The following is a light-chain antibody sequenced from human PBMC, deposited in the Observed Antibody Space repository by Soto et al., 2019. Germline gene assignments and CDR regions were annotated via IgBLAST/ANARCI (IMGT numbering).Light chain of an antibody. CDR1: QSVSSSY. Sequence: EIVSTQSPGTLSLSPGERATLSCRASQSVSSSYLAWYQQKPGQAPRLLILGASTRATGIPARFSGSGSGTEFTLSISSLQSEDFAVYYCKQYKEWPPFTFGQGTRLEIK. CDR3: KQYKEWPPFT. CDR2: GAS. V-gene: IGKV3-15*01. J-gene: IGKJ5*01.